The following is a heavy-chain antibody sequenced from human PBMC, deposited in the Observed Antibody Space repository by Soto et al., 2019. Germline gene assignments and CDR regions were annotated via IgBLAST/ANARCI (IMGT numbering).Heavy chain of an antibody. D-gene: IGHD3-10*01. V-gene: IGHV4-59*01. CDR1: GGSISGDY. J-gene: IGHJ4*02. CDR2: MYNTGST. Sequence: SETLSLTCTVSGGSISGDYWSWIRQPPGKGLEWIGYMYNTGSTAYNPSFKSRVTISVDTSKNQFSLKLSSVTAADTAVYYCARGPYGSGSPPGLDYWGQGTLVT. CDR3: ARGPYGSGSPPGLDY.